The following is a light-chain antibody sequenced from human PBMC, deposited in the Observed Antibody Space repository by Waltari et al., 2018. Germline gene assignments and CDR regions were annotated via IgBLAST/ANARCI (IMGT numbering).Light chain of an antibody. J-gene: IGKJ2*01. CDR1: QSISSY. CDR3: QQTSSTPPYT. CDR2: VAS. V-gene: IGKV1-39*01. Sequence: DIQMTQSPSSLSASVGDRVTITCRASQSISSYLNWYQQKQGKAPKLLIYVASSLQSGVPLRFSGSGSGTDFTLTISSLQSEDFATYYCQQTSSTPPYTFGQGTKLEIK.